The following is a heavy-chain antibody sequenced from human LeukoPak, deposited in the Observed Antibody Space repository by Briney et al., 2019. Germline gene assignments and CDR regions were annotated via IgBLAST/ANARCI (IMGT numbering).Heavy chain of an antibody. CDR1: GGSISSSSYY. V-gene: IGHV4-39*06. Sequence: SETLSLTCTVSGGSISSSSYYWGWIRQPPGKGLEWIGSIYYSGSTYYNPSLKSRVTISVDTSKNQFTLKLSSVTAADTAVYYCASQYSGSYYFDYWGQGTLVTVSS. CDR3: ASQYSGSYYFDY. CDR2: IYYSGST. D-gene: IGHD1-26*01. J-gene: IGHJ4*02.